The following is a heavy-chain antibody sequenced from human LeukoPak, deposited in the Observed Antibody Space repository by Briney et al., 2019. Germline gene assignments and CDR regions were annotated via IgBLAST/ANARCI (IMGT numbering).Heavy chain of an antibody. Sequence: ASVKVSCKASGYTFTGYYIHWVRQAPGRGLEWVGWINARNGDTSYAQKFQGRVILTRDTSITTSYMEVISLTSDDTAVYYCARASLASAGTRFWGQGTLVIVSS. J-gene: IGHJ1*01. CDR2: INARNGDT. CDR3: ARASLASAGTRF. D-gene: IGHD6-13*01. CDR1: GYTFTGYY. V-gene: IGHV1-2*02.